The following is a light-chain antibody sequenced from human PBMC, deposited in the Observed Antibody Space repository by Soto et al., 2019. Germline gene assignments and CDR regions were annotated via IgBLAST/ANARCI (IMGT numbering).Light chain of an antibody. J-gene: IGKJ4*01. CDR2: KAS. CDR3: QQYNNYPLT. Sequence: DIQMTQSPSTLSASVGDRVATACRASQSISSWLAWYQQTPGKAPNLLIYKASSLKSGVPSRFSGSGSGTEFTLTISRLQPGDFETYYCQQYNNYPLTFGGGTKVDI. V-gene: IGKV1-5*03. CDR1: QSISSW.